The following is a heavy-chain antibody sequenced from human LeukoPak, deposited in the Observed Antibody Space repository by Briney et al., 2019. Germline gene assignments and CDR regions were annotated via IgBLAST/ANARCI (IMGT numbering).Heavy chain of an antibody. CDR2: INLSGGTT. CDR3: AREERPIAAAGRGAFDY. CDR1: GYTFTSYF. V-gene: IGHV1-46*01. Sequence: ASVKVSCKASGYTFTSYFIHGVRQPPGKGLAWVGIINLSGGTTTYTQNFQGRVTMTRDTSTGTVYMELSSLRSEDTAVYYCAREERPIAAAGRGAFDYWGQGTLVTVSS. D-gene: IGHD6-13*01. J-gene: IGHJ4*02.